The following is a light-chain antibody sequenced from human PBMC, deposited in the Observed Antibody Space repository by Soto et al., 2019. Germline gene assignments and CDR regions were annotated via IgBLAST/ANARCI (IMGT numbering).Light chain of an antibody. J-gene: IGLJ2*01. V-gene: IGLV2-14*01. CDR2: DVS. CDR3: SSYTSSSTLVV. Sequence: QSVLTQPASVSGSPGQSITISCTGTSSDVGGYNYVSWYQQHPGKAPKLMIYDVSNRPAGVSNRFSCSKSGNTASLTISGLQAEDEVDYYCSSYTSSSTLVVFGGRTKLTVL. CDR1: SSDVGGYNY.